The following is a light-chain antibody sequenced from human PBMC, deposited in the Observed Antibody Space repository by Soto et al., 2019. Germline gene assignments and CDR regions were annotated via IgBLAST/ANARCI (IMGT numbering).Light chain of an antibody. CDR1: QGVRDD. J-gene: IGKJ4*01. CDR2: SAS. V-gene: IGKV1-6*01. Sequence: IQMTQSPSSLSASFGDSVTITCRASQGVRDDVVGYQPKPGKAPKLLIYSASTLQSGVPSRFSGSGAGTDFTLTISGLKPEDFATYYCLQDSNSPLTFGGGTKVEIK. CDR3: LQDSNSPLT.